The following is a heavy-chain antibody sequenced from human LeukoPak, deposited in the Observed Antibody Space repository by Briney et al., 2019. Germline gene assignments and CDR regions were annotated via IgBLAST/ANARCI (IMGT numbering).Heavy chain of an antibody. CDR1: GYSFADYY. J-gene: IGHJ3*02. V-gene: IGHV1-2*02. CDR2: IKPNSGGT. Sequence: ASVKVSCKASGYSFADYYMHWVRQAPGQGLEWMGWIKPNSGGTRSAQKFQGRVTMTRDMSTSTVYMELSSLRSEDTAVYYCARDPSVYCGGDCYLSGGTGDAFDIWGQGTMVTVSS. CDR3: ARDPSVYCGGDCYLSGGTGDAFDI. D-gene: IGHD2-21*02.